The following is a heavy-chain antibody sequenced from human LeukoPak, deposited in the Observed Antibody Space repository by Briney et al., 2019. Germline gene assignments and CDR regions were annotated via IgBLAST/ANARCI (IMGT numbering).Heavy chain of an antibody. J-gene: IGHJ1*01. D-gene: IGHD2-21*02. Sequence: SETLSLTCTVSGASISTHTYYWGWIRQPPGKGLEWNGSIYYNGNTYYNPSLKSRVTISVDTSNNQFSLKLRSVTAADTAVYYCARSYCAGDCYTEYFQHWGQGTLVTVSS. V-gene: IGHV4-39*01. CDR2: IYYNGNT. CDR1: GASISTHTYY. CDR3: ARSYCAGDCYTEYFQH.